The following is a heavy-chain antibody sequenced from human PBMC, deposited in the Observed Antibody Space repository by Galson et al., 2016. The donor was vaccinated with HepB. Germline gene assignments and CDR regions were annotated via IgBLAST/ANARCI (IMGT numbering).Heavy chain of an antibody. V-gene: IGHV3-7*01. J-gene: IGHJ4*02. Sequence: SLRLSCAASENTFSSYWMSWVRQAPGKGLEWVANIKQDGSEKYYVDSVKGRFTISRDNAKNSLYLQMNSLRAEDTAIYYCATSPNPFDSWGQGTLVTVSS. CDR1: ENTFSSYW. CDR2: IKQDGSEK. D-gene: IGHD1-14*01. CDR3: ATSPNPFDS.